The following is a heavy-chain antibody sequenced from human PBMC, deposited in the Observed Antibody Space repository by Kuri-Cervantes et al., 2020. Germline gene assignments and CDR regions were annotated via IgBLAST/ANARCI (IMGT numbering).Heavy chain of an antibody. Sequence: SETLTLTCTVSGGSVSGSNYHWGWIRQPPGKGLEWIGSIYYSGSTYYNPSLKSRVTISVDTSKTQFSLKLSSVTAADTAIYYCARGGYCSGGSCYSGRIDYWGQGTLVTVSS. V-gene: IGHV4-39*02. J-gene: IGHJ4*02. CDR3: ARGGYCSGGSCYSGRIDY. D-gene: IGHD2-15*01. CDR2: IYYSGST. CDR1: GGSVSGSNYH.